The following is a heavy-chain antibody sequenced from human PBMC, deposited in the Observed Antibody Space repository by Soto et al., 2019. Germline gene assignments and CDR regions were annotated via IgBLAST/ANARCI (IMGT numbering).Heavy chain of an antibody. CDR1: GGSFSGYY. CDR2: INHSGST. V-gene: IGHV4-34*01. J-gene: IGHJ6*03. CDR3: ARGRNNTYYDILPSTSFYYYYMDV. Sequence: QVQLQQWGAGLLKPSETLSLTCAVYGGSFSGYYWSWIRQPPGKGLEWIGEINHSGSTNYNPSLKSRVTISVDTSKNQFSLKLSSVTAADTAVYYCARGRNNTYYDILPSTSFYYYYMDVWGKGTTVTVSS. D-gene: IGHD3-9*01.